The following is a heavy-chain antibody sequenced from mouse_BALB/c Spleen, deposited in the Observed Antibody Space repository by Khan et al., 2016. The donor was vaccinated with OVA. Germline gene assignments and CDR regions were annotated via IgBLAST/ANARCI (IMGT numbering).Heavy chain of an antibody. CDR1: GYSFTTYY. D-gene: IGHD2-2*01. CDR2: VDPFSGGT. J-gene: IGHJ3*01. Sequence: IQLVQSGPELMKPGASVKISCKASGYSFTTYYLHWVMQSHGESLEWIGYVDPFSGGTTYNQKFKGKATLTVDKSSTTAYMHLSNLTSEDYSVYFCTRHGYVAWFAYWGQGTLVTVSA. CDR3: TRHGYVAWFAY. V-gene: IGHV1S135*01.